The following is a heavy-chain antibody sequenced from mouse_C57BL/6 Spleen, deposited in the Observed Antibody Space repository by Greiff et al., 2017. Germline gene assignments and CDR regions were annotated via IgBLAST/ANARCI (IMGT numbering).Heavy chain of an antibody. Sequence: VQLQQSGPELVKPGASVKISCKASGYAFSSSWMNWVKQRPGKGLEWIGRIYPGDGDTNYNGKFKGKATLTADKSSSTAYMQRSSLTSEDSAVYFCARSSGYDEGAWFAYWGQGTLVTVSA. D-gene: IGHD2-2*01. V-gene: IGHV1-82*01. J-gene: IGHJ3*01. CDR1: GYAFSSSW. CDR2: IYPGDGDT. CDR3: ARSSGYDEGAWFAY.